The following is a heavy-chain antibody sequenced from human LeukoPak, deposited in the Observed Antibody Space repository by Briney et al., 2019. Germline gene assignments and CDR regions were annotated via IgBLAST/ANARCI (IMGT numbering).Heavy chain of an antibody. D-gene: IGHD1-26*01. CDR1: GFTVDDYA. CDR2: ISWNSGSI. Sequence: GGSLRLSCAASGFTVDDYAMHWVRQAPGKGLEWVSGISWNSGSIGYANSVKGRFTISRDNAKNSLYLQMNSLRAEDMALYYCAKGGVSGSYLDDWFDPWGQGTLVTVSS. CDR3: AKGGVSGSYLDDWFDP. J-gene: IGHJ5*02. V-gene: IGHV3-9*03.